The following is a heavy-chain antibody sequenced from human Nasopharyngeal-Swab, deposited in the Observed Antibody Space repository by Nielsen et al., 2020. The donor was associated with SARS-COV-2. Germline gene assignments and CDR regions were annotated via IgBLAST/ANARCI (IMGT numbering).Heavy chain of an antibody. CDR1: RFTLSRYW. CDR2: INGDGTRI. V-gene: IGHV3-74*01. CDR3: ARDKCMEGPTRDAFDI. D-gene: IGHD2-8*01. J-gene: IGHJ3*02. Sequence: GESLKISCTASRFTLSRYWIHWVRQVPGKGLVWVSRINGDGTRINYADSVKGRFTISRDNAKNTVFLQMNSLRAEDTAVYYCARDKCMEGPTRDAFDIWGQGTMVTVSS.